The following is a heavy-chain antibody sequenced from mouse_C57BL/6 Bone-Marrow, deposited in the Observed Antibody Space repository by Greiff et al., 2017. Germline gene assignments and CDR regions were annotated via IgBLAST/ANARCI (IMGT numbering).Heavy chain of an antibody. CDR3: ATVYYGYDDY. V-gene: IGHV1-42*01. J-gene: IGHJ2*01. Sequence: VHVKQPGAELVMPGASVKISCKASGYSFTGYYMNWVKQSPEKSLEWIGEINPSTGGNTYNQKFKAKATLTVDKSSSTAYMQLKSLTSEDSAVYYCATVYYGYDDYWGQGTTLTVSS. D-gene: IGHD2-2*01. CDR1: GYSFTGYY. CDR2: INPSTGGN.